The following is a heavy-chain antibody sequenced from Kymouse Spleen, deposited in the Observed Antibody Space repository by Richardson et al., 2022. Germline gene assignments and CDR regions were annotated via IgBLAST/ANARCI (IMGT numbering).Heavy chain of an antibody. CDR1: GFTFSSYW. CDR2: IKQDGSEK. D-gene: IGHD3-10*01. Sequence: EVQLVESGGGLVQPGGSLRLSCAASGFTFSSYWMSWVRQAPGKGLEWVANIKQDGSEKYYVDSVKGRFTISRDNAKNSLYLQMNSLRAEDTAVYYCARITMVRGVIITPFDYWGQGTLVTVSS. V-gene: IGHV3-7*01. J-gene: IGHJ4*02. CDR3: ARITMVRGVIITPFDY.